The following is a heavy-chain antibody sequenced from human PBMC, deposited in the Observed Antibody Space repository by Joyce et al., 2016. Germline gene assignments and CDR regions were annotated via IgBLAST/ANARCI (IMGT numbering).Heavy chain of an antibody. D-gene: IGHD6-19*01. CDR2: IYYSGSI. Sequence: QVQLQESGPGLVKPSETLSLTCTFSGGSINNHYWSWIRQPPGKGLEWIGYIYYSGSITYNPSRKSRVTISVDTSKNQFSLKLSSVTAADTAVYYCARGGSSGWYLGWFDPWGQGTLVTVSS. V-gene: IGHV4-59*11. J-gene: IGHJ5*02. CDR3: ARGGSSGWYLGWFDP. CDR1: GGSINNHY.